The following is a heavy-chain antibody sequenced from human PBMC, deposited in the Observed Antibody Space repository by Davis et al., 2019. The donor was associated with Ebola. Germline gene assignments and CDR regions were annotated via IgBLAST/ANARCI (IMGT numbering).Heavy chain of an antibody. V-gene: IGHV1-69*13. Sequence: SVKVSCKASGGTFISYSISWLRQPPRQGLEWMVWIIPIFGTANYAQKFQGRVTITADESTSTAYMELSSLRSEDTAVYYCARESLDSRFDYWGQGTLVTVSS. D-gene: IGHD3-22*01. CDR1: GGTFISYS. CDR2: IIPIFGTA. CDR3: ARESLDSRFDY. J-gene: IGHJ4*02.